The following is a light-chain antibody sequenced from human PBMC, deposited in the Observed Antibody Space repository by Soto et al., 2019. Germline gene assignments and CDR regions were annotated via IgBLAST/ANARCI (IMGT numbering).Light chain of an antibody. Sequence: IQLTQSPSSLSASVGDRVTITCLASQGISSALAWYQQKPGIAPKLLIYTASTLQSGIPSRFSGSGSGTDFTLTISSLQPEDFATYYCQQLHNYPLTFGGGTKVDIK. CDR2: TAS. V-gene: IGKV1-9*01. J-gene: IGKJ4*01. CDR3: QQLHNYPLT. CDR1: QGISSA.